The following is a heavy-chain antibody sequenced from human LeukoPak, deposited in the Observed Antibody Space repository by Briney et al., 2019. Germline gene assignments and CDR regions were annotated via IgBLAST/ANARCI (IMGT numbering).Heavy chain of an antibody. CDR2: IHTSGYT. J-gene: IGHJ6*03. CDR3: ARRGRSPICSGGSCYGYYYYMDV. CDR1: GGSTSTGDYY. V-gene: IGHV4-61*02. D-gene: IGHD2-15*01. Sequence: PSETLSLTCIVSGGSTSTGDYYCSWIRQPAGKGLEWIGRIHTSGYTNYNPSLKSRVTISVDTSKNQFSLKLSSVTAADTAVYYCARRGRSPICSGGSCYGYYYYMDVWAKGPRSPSP.